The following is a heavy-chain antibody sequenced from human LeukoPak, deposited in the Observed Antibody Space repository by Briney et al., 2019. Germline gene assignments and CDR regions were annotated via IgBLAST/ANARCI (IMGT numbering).Heavy chain of an antibody. CDR3: ARGSTVARYAFDI. J-gene: IGHJ3*02. D-gene: IGHD6-19*01. CDR1: GFTFSSYW. CDR2: ISSSGSTI. V-gene: IGHV3-48*04. Sequence: HPGGSLRLSCAASGFTFSSYWMHWVRQAPGKGLEWVSYISSSGSTIYYADSVKGRFTISRDNAKNSLYLQMNSLRAEDTAVYYCARGSTVARYAFDIWGQGTMVTVSS.